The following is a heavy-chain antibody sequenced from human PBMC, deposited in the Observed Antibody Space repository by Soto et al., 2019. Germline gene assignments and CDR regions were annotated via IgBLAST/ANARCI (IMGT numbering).Heavy chain of an antibody. Sequence: SETLSLTCTVSGGSISSSSYYWGWIRQPPGKGLEWIGSIYYSGSTYYNLSLKSRVTISVDTSKNQFSLKLSSVTAADTAVYYFARHKTPPFRGYLPTIFDYWGQGTLVTVSS. CDR2: IYYSGST. CDR1: GGSISSSSYY. D-gene: IGHD5-12*01. V-gene: IGHV4-39*01. CDR3: ARHKTPPFRGYLPTIFDY. J-gene: IGHJ4*02.